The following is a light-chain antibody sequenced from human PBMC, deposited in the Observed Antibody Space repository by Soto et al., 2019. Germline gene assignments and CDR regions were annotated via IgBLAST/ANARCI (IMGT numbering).Light chain of an antibody. J-gene: IGKJ4*01. CDR3: QQYNNWPT. CDR2: GAS. Sequence: EIVMTQSPATLSVSPGERATLSCRASQSVSNVACYQQKLGQAPRLLIYGASTRATGIPARFSGSGSATDFPLTISSLQYEDFAVYHCQQYNNWPTFGGGTKVEIK. V-gene: IGKV3-15*01. CDR1: QSVSN.